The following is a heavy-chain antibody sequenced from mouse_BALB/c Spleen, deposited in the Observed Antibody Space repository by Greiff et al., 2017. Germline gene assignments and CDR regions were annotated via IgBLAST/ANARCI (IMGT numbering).Heavy chain of an antibody. Sequence: VKVVESGPGLVAPSQSLSITCTVSGFSLTSYGVHWVRQPPGKGLEWLGVIWAGGSTNYNSALMSRLSISKDNSKSQVFLKMNSLQTDDTAMYYCARDIYDGYYSWFAYWGQGTLVTVSA. V-gene: IGHV2-9*02. J-gene: IGHJ3*01. CDR2: IWAGGST. CDR1: GFSLTSYG. D-gene: IGHD2-3*01. CDR3: ARDIYDGYYSWFAY.